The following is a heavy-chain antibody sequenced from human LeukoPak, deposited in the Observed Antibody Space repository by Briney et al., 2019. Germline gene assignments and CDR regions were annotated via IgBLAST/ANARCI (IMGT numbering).Heavy chain of an antibody. CDR1: GFTFDDYG. CDR3: AFYSYGYRDFDY. D-gene: IGHD5-18*01. Sequence: GGSLRLSCAASGFTFDDYGMSWVRQAPGKGLEWVSGINWNGGSTGYADSMKGRFTISRDNAKNSLYLQMNSLRAEDTALYYCAFYSYGYRDFDYWGQGTLVTVSS. V-gene: IGHV3-20*04. J-gene: IGHJ4*02. CDR2: INWNGGST.